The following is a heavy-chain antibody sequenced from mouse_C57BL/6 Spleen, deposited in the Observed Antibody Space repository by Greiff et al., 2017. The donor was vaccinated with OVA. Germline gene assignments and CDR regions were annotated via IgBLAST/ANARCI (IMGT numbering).Heavy chain of an antibody. CDR2: IDPSDSYT. Sequence: VQLQQPGAELVMPGASVKLSCKASGYTFTSYWMHWVKQRPGQGLEWIGEIDPSDSYTNYNQKFKGKSTLTVDKSSSTADMQLSSLTSEDSAVYYCARTYYYGSSSYAMDYWGQGTSDTVSS. CDR1: GYTFTSYW. V-gene: IGHV1-69*01. J-gene: IGHJ4*01. D-gene: IGHD1-1*01. CDR3: ARTYYYGSSSYAMDY.